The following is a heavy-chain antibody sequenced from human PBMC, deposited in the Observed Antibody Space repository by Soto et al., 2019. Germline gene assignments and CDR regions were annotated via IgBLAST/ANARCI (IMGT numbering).Heavy chain of an antibody. CDR3: ARVHSSSYHYFDY. CDR1: GFSFSHVW. D-gene: IGHD6-13*01. CDR2: VKSTSNGGTA. J-gene: IGHJ4*02. Sequence: GGSLRLSCAASGFSFSHVWMNWVRQAPGKELEWVGRVKSTSNGGTADYAAPVKGRFTISRDNSKNTLYLQMSSLRAEDTAVYYCARVHSSSYHYFDYWGQGTLVTVSS. V-gene: IGHV3-15*07.